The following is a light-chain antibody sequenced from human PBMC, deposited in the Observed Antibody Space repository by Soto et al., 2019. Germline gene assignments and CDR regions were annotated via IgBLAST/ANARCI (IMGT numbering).Light chain of an antibody. CDR2: AAT. Sequence: EVVLTQSPGTLSLSPGERATLSCRASQRVDDSYLAWDQQKPGRAPRLLFYAATRRATGIPDRFSGRGSGTDFTLTISTLEPDDFAVYYCHQFGSSPETFGQGTQVE. CDR3: HQFGSSPET. CDR1: QRVDDSY. V-gene: IGKV3-20*01. J-gene: IGKJ1*01.